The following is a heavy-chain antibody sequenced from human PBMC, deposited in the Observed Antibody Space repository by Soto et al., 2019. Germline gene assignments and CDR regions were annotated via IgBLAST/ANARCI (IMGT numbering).Heavy chain of an antibody. J-gene: IGHJ4*02. D-gene: IGHD2-21*02. V-gene: IGHV4-30-2*01. CDR1: GGSISSGGYS. CDR2: IYHSGST. CDR3: ARVPYCGGDCYGYFDS. Sequence: TLSLTCAVSGGSISSGGYSWSWIRQPPGKGLEWIGYIYHSGSTYYNPSLKSRVTISVDRSKNQFSLKLSSVTAADTAVYYCARVPYCGGDCYGYFDSWGQGTLVTVSS.